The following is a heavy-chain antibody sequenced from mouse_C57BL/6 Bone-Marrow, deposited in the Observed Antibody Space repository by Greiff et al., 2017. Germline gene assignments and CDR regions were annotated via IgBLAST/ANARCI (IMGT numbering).Heavy chain of an antibody. Sequence: QVQLQQSGAELVKPGASVKLSCKASGYTFTEYTIHWVKQRSGQGLEWIGWFYPGSGSIKYNEKFKDKATLTADKSSSTVYMEISKLTSGDSAVYVCARHESPVRVRNWYFDVWGTGTTVTVSS. CDR3: ARHESPVRVRNWYFDV. CDR1: GYTFTEYT. D-gene: IGHD3-2*02. CDR2: FYPGSGSI. J-gene: IGHJ1*03. V-gene: IGHV1-62-2*01.